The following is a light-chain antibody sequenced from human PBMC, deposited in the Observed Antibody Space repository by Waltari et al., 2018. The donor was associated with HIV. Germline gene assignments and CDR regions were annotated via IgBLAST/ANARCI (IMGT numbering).Light chain of an antibody. J-gene: IGKJ2*01. CDR2: AAS. CDR3: QQSSGVPPYT. CDR1: QSISDY. V-gene: IGKV1-39*01. Sequence: DIQMTQSPSSLSASVGDRVTITCRASQSISDYLNWYQQKAGKAPKLLIYAASSVQSGVPSRFSGSGSVTDFTLTISSLQPEDCATYYCQQSSGVPPYTFGQGTKLELK.